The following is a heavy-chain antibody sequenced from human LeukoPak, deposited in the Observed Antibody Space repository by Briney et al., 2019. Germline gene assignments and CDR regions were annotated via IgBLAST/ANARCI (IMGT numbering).Heavy chain of an antibody. Sequence: PSETLSLTCTVSGGSISSNTYYWGWIRQPPGKGLEWIGSIYYSGSTYYNPSLKSRVTISVDTSKNQFSLKLSSVTAADTAVYYCARDRYKAFFDYWGQGTLVTVSS. CDR2: IYYSGST. V-gene: IGHV4-39*07. CDR1: GGSISSNTYY. J-gene: IGHJ4*02. CDR3: ARDRYKAFFDY. D-gene: IGHD1-14*01.